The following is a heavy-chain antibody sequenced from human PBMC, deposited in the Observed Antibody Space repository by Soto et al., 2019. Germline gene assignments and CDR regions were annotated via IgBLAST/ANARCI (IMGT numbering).Heavy chain of an antibody. J-gene: IGHJ4*01. CDR2: INQDGSER. D-gene: IGHD3-10*01. V-gene: IGHV3-7*01. CDR1: GFTFSTCW. Sequence: EVQLVESGGGLVQPGGSLRLSCAASGFTFSTCWMMWVRQAPGKGLEWVANINQDGSERYYEDSVKGRFTISRDNAKTSLYLQMNSLRAHDTAVYYCVKDKRGSYWGQGTLVTVSS. CDR3: VKDKRGSY.